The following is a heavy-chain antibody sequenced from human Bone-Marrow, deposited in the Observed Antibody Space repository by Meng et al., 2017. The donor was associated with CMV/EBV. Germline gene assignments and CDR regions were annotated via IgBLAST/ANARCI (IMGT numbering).Heavy chain of an antibody. CDR1: GFTFSSYA. V-gene: IGHV3-30-3*01. D-gene: IGHD2-2*01. CDR2: ISYDGSNK. CDR3: ARDAPEEYCSSTSCRYYYYYGRDV. J-gene: IGHJ6*02. Sequence: GGSLRLSCAASGFTFSSYAMHWVRQATGKGLEWVAVISYDGSNKYYADSVKGRFTITRDYAKNSLYLQMISLRAEDTAVYYCARDAPEEYCSSTSCRYYYYYGRDVWGQGNTGNVPS.